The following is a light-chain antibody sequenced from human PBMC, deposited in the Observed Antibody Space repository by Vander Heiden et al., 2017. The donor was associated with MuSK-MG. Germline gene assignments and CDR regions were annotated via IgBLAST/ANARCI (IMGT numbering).Light chain of an antibody. Sequence: QSALTQPRSVPGSPGPSVTISCTGTSSDVGGYNYVSWYQQHPGKAPKLMIYDVVKRPSGVPDRFSGSKSGNTASLTISGLQAEDEADYYCCSYAGSYTFVIFGGGTKLTVL. CDR2: DVV. CDR1: SSDVGGYNY. V-gene: IGLV2-11*01. CDR3: CSYAGSYTFVI. J-gene: IGLJ2*01.